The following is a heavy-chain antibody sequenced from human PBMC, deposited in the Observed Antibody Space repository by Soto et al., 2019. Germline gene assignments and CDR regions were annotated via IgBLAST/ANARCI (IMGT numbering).Heavy chain of an antibody. CDR3: ARGLPPFDP. V-gene: IGHV1-3*01. CDR1: GYTFTNYA. CDR2: INAGYGNT. Sequence: QVQLVQSGAEVKKPGASVKVSCKASGYTFTNYAIHWVRQAPGQRLEWMGWINAGYGNTKYSQKFQGRVTITRDTSASTAYMELSRLRSEDTAVYYCARGLPPFDPWGQGPLVTVSS. D-gene: IGHD4-17*01. J-gene: IGHJ5*02.